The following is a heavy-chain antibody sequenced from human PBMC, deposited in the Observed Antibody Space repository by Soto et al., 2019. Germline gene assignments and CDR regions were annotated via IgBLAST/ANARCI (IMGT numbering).Heavy chain of an antibody. J-gene: IGHJ6*02. V-gene: IGHV3-66*01. CDR2: SGGST. D-gene: IGHD2-2*01. CDR1: GFTVSSNY. CDR3: ARDFVVPAAMRTYYYYYGMNV. Sequence: EVQLVESGGGLVQPGGSLRLSCAASGFTVSSNYMYSGGSTYYADSVKGRFTISRDNSKNTLYLQMNRLRAEDTAVYYCARDFVVPAAMRTYYYYYGMNVWGQGTTVTVAS.